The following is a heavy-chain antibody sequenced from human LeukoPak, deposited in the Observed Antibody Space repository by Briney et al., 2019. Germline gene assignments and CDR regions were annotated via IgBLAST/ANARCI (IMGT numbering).Heavy chain of an antibody. J-gene: IGHJ4*02. D-gene: IGHD4-23*01. CDR1: GFTFSSYG. CDR2: IWYDGSKK. Sequence: GRSLRLSCAASGFTFSSYGMHWVRQARGKGLEWVAVIWYDGSKKYYADSVKGRFTISRDNSKNTLYLQMNSLRAEDTAVYYCAREDGGALDYWGQGTLVTVSS. CDR3: AREDGGALDY. V-gene: IGHV3-33*01.